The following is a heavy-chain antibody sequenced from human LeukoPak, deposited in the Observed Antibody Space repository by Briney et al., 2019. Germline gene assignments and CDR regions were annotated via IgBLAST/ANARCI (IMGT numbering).Heavy chain of an antibody. CDR3: ARVRSSGGSCYAFDY. Sequence: PGGSLRLSCAASGFTFSTYAMSWVRRAPGKGLEWVSTVSGSGSSAYYADSVKGRFTISRDNSKNTLYLQMNSLRAEDTAVYYCARVRSSGGSCYAFDYWGQGTLVTVSS. V-gene: IGHV3-23*01. D-gene: IGHD2-15*01. J-gene: IGHJ4*02. CDR1: GFTFSTYA. CDR2: VSGSGSSA.